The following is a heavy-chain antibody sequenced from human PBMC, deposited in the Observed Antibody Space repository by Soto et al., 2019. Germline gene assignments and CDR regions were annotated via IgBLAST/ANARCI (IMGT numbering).Heavy chain of an antibody. CDR2: ISVNGNI. Sequence: QVRLQESGPGLVKPSETLSLSCTVSGGSMDNTYWWSWIRQPAGKGLEYIGRISVNGNINYNPSLRSRVSMSVDTSKAHFSLQLSSVTAADTALYHCARLQFPDVTGAFDIWGQGTMVTVSS. V-gene: IGHV4-4*07. CDR3: ARLQFPDVTGAFDI. J-gene: IGHJ3*02. CDR1: GGSMDNTY. D-gene: IGHD2-21*01.